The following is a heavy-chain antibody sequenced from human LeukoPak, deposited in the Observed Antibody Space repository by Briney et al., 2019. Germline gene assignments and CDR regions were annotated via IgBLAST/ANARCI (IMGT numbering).Heavy chain of an antibody. CDR3: ARGPYGSGKYYYYYYYMDV. D-gene: IGHD3-10*01. J-gene: IGHJ6*03. Sequence: GGSLRLSCAASGFTFSSYSMNWVRQAPGKGLEWVSSISSSSSYIYYADSVKGRFTISRDNSKNTLYLQMNSLRAEDTAVYYCARGPYGSGKYYYYYYYMDVWGKGTTVTVSS. V-gene: IGHV3-21*01. CDR1: GFTFSSYS. CDR2: ISSSSSYI.